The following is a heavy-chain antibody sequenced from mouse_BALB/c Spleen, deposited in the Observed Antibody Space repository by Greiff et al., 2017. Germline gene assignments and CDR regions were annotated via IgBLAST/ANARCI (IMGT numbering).Heavy chain of an antibody. V-gene: IGHV1-9*01. D-gene: IGHD2-14*01. CDR3: ARRSYYRYDGAMDY. Sequence: QVQLQQSGAELMKPGASVKISCKATGYTFSSYWIEWVKQRPGHGLEWIGEILPGSGSTNYNEKFKGKATFTADTSSNTAYMQLSSLTSEDSAVYYCARRSYYRYDGAMDYWGQGTSITVSS. CDR2: ILPGSGST. J-gene: IGHJ4*01. CDR1: GYTFSSYW.